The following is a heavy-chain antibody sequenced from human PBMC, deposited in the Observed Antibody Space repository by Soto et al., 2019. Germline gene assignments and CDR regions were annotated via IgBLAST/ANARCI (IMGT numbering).Heavy chain of an antibody. CDR1: GGSISSYY. D-gene: IGHD6-19*01. Sequence: SETLSLTCTVSGGSISSYYWSWIRQPPGKGLEWIGYIYYSGSTNYNPSLKSRVTISVDTSKNQFSLKLSSVTAADTAVYYCARGRESSGWYSGFYYFDYWGQGTLVTVSS. CDR2: IYYSGST. J-gene: IGHJ4*02. CDR3: ARGRESSGWYSGFYYFDY. V-gene: IGHV4-59*01.